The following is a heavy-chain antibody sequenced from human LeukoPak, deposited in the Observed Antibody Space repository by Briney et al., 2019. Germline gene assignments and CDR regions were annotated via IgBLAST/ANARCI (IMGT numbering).Heavy chain of an antibody. D-gene: IGHD1-26*01. CDR1: GGSFSGYY. J-gene: IGHJ6*02. V-gene: IGHV4-34*01. Sequence: PSETLSLTCAVYGGSFSGYYWSWIRQPPGKGLEWIGEINHSGSTNHNPSLKSRVTISVDMSKNQFSLKLSSVTAADTAVYYCARGSGSYYYYYGMDVWGQGTTVTVSS. CDR2: INHSGST. CDR3: ARGSGSYYYYYGMDV.